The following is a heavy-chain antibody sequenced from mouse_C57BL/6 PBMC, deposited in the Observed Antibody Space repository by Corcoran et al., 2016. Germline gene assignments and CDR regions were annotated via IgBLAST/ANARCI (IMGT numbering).Heavy chain of an antibody. D-gene: IGHD1-1*01. Sequence: QIQLVQAGPELKKPGGTVKISCKASGYTFTTYGMSWGKQAPGKGLKWMGWINTYSGVPTYADDFKGRFAFSLETSASTAYLQINNLNNEDTATYFCARWGTTVVPFDYWGQGTTLTVSS. CDR3: ARWGTTVVPFDY. CDR1: GYTFTTYG. V-gene: IGHV9-3*01. CDR2: INTYSGVP. J-gene: IGHJ2*01.